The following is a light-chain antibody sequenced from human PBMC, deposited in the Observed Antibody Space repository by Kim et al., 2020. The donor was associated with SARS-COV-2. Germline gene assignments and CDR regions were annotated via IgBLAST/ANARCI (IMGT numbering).Light chain of an antibody. CDR3: QQSYSAQYT. CDR2: GAS. V-gene: IGKV1-39*01. CDR1: RSIAGD. J-gene: IGKJ2*01. Sequence: GDRVTIACRASRSIAGDLNWYQQRVGKAATLLISGASNLQSGVPSRVSGSGSWTDFTLTITSLQPEDFAVYYCQQSYSAQYTYGLGTKL.